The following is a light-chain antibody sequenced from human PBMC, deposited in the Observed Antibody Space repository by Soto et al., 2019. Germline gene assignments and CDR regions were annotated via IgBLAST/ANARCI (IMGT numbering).Light chain of an antibody. CDR2: AAS. Sequence: DIHMTQSPSFLSASVGDRVAITCRASQRITSNLNWYQQKPGKAPKLLIYAASTLQSGVPSRFSGSRSGTDFTLTISSLQPEDFATYYCQQSYSTPRTFGRGTKVEIK. J-gene: IGKJ4*02. CDR1: QRITSN. CDR3: QQSYSTPRT. V-gene: IGKV1-39*01.